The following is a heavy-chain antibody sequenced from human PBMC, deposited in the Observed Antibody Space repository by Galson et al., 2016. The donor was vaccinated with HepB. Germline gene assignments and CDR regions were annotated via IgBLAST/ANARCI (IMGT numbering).Heavy chain of an antibody. CDR1: GFTFSDAW. CDR3: TTEHLLRFSEWLLYKEDFYGMDV. V-gene: IGHV3-15*01. CDR2: IKSKADGGTT. J-gene: IGHJ6*02. D-gene: IGHD3-3*01. Sequence: SLRLSCAASGFTFSDAWMSWVRQAPGKGLEWVGRIKSKADGGTTDYAAPVKGRFTISRDDSKSALYLQMNSLKTEDSAVYYCTTEHLLRFSEWLLYKEDFYGMDVWGQGTTVTVSS.